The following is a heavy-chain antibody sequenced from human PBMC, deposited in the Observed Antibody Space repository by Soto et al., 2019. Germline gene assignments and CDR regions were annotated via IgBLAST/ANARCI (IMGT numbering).Heavy chain of an antibody. J-gene: IGHJ3*02. CDR1: GFSLTTSGVG. D-gene: IGHD6-6*01. Sequence: SGPTLVNPTQTLTLTCSFSGFSLTTSGVGVGWIRQSPGKALEWLALIYWSGDEHYRPSLKSRLSIFKDTSKNHVVLTVTDMDPADTGTYYCARGLATLPVFAFDIWGRGTMVTVSS. CDR2: IYWSGDE. CDR3: ARGLATLPVFAFDI. V-gene: IGHV2-5*01.